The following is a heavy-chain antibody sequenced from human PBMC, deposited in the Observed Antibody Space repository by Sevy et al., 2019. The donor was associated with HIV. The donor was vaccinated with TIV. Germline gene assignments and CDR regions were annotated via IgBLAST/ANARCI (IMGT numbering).Heavy chain of an antibody. CDR1: VFTFSSYA. Sequence: GGSLRLSCAASVFTFSSYAMHWVRQAPGKGLEWVAVISYDGSNKYYADSVKGRFTISRDNSKNTLYLQMNSLRAEDTAVYYCARALMIVVAELDYWGQGTLVTVSS. D-gene: IGHD3-22*01. V-gene: IGHV3-30-3*01. CDR2: ISYDGSNK. CDR3: ARALMIVVAELDY. J-gene: IGHJ4*02.